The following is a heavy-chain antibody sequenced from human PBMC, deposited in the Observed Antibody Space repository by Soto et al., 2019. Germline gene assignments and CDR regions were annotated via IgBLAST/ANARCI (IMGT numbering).Heavy chain of an antibody. J-gene: IGHJ6*02. CDR1: GFTFSSYG. D-gene: IGHD3-10*01. CDR2: ISYDGSNK. Sequence: SLGLSCAASGFTFSSYGMHWVRQAAGKGLEWVAVISYDGSNKYYADSVKGRFTISRDNSKNTLYLQMNSLRAEDTAVYYCAKDLEEGVYYYYGMDVWAQATTVTVSS. V-gene: IGHV3-30*18. CDR3: AKDLEEGVYYYYGMDV.